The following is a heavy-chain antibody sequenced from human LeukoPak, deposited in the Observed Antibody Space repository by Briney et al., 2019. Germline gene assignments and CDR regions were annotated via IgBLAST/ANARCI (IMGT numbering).Heavy chain of an antibody. CDR2: IIPIFGTA. D-gene: IGHD3-10*01. CDR1: GGTFSSYA. Sequence: ASVKVSCKASGGTFSSYAISWVRQAPGQGLEWMGGIIPIFGTANYAQKFQGRVTITADESTSTAYMELSSLRSEDTAVYYCARALLWFGDLHDYWGQGTLVTVSS. V-gene: IGHV1-69*01. CDR3: ARALLWFGDLHDY. J-gene: IGHJ4*02.